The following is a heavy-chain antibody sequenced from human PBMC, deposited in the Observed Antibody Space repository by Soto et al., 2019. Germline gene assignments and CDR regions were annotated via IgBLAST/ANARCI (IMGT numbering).Heavy chain of an antibody. CDR1: GGTFSDYT. CDR2: IIPFLGSS. CDR3: AAKKYRTSSTNYVFSYGMEI. J-gene: IGHJ6*02. D-gene: IGHD6-6*01. Sequence: QVQLVQSGAEVKRPGSSVKVSCRASGGTFSDYTFSWVLHAPGQELEWLGGIIPFLGSSKYAHNIQARCTFSADESTATAFMDLSSWRSRDTDVYSCAAKKYRTSSTNYVFSYGMEIWGHGTSVVVSS. V-gene: IGHV1-69*01.